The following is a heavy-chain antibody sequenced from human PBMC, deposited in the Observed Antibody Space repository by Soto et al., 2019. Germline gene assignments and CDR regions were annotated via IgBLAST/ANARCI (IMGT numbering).Heavy chain of an antibody. CDR3: ARDYYGSLDY. D-gene: IGHD3-10*01. J-gene: IGHJ4*02. V-gene: IGHV4-59*08. Sequence: SETLSLTCSVSGASVSRNYWGWIRQPPGKGLEWIAHINYIRSTNHNPSLKSRVTTSVDTSKNQFSLELSSVTAADTAVYYCARDYYGSLDYWGQGTLVTVSS. CDR1: GASVSRNY. CDR2: INYIRST.